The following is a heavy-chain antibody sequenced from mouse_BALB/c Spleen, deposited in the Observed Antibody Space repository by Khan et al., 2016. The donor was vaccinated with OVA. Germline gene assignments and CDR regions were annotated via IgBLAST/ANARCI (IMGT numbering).Heavy chain of an antibody. J-gene: IGHJ3*01. D-gene: IGHD2-4*01. Sequence: EVELVESGGDLVKPGGSLKLSCAASGFTFSTYGMSWVRQRPDKRLEWVATISSGGSYPYYPDTVKGRFTISRDNAKKTLYLQMSSLKSEDTAMYDGARLAYYDNREGFAYWGQGTLVTVSA. CDR1: GFTFSTYG. CDR2: ISSGGSYP. V-gene: IGHV5-6*01. CDR3: ARLAYYDNREGFAY.